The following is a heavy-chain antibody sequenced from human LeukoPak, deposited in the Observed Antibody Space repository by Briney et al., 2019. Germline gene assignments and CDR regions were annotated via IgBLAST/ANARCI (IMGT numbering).Heavy chain of an antibody. Sequence: GGSLRLSCAASGFTFSSYWMHWIRQAPGKGLVWVSRIKSDGSTNYADSVKGRFTISRDNAKNTGSLQMNSLRAEDTGVYYCARAPSEIGGYYPEYFRHWGQGTLVTVSS. CDR2: IKSDGST. CDR3: ARAPSEIGGYYPEYFRH. J-gene: IGHJ1*01. CDR1: GFTFSSYW. V-gene: IGHV3-74*01. D-gene: IGHD3-22*01.